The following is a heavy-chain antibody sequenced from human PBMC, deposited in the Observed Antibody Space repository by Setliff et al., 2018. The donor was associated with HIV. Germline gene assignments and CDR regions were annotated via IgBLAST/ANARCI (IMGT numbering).Heavy chain of an antibody. D-gene: IGHD6-19*01. Sequence: SETLSLTCSVSGGSMRSNIYYWGWIRLSPTKGLEWIGSIHLSDTYYNPSLKSRVTISVDTSKDQLSLKLTSLTAADTAVYYCARSSMAGFDYWGQGKLVTVSS. CDR1: GGSMRSNIYY. V-gene: IGHV4-39*07. CDR2: IHLSDT. J-gene: IGHJ4*02. CDR3: ARSSMAGFDY.